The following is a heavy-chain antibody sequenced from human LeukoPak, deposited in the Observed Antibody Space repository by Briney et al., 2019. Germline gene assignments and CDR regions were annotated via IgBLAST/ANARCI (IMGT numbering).Heavy chain of an antibody. CDR1: GGSISSYY. V-gene: IGHV4-59*01. J-gene: IGHJ3*02. CDR2: IYYSGST. Sequence: SETLSLTCTVSGGSISSYYWSWIRQPPGKGLEWIGYIYYSGSTNYNPSLKSRVTISVDTSKSQFSLKLSSVTAADTAVYYCATSSTSLGAFDIWGQGTMVTVSS. CDR3: ATSSTSLGAFDI. D-gene: IGHD2-2*01.